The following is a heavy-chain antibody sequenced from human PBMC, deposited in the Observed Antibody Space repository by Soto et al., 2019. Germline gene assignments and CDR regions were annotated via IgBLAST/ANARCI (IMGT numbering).Heavy chain of an antibody. CDR3: ARGPLGVVVVPAAISQRYYYGMDV. V-gene: IGHV4-34*01. Sequence: TSETLSLTCAVYGGSFSGYYWSWIRQPPGKGLEWIGEINHSGSTNYNPSLKSRVTISVDTSKNQFSLKLSSVTAADTAVYYCARGPLGVVVVPAAISQRYYYGMDVWGQGTTVTVSS. J-gene: IGHJ6*02. CDR2: INHSGST. D-gene: IGHD2-2*02. CDR1: GGSFSGYY.